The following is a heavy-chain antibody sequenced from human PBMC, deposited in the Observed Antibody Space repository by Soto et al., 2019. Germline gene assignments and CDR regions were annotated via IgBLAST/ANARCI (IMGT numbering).Heavy chain of an antibody. CDR3: AYLRGFTGYPGY. CDR1: CGSIRSDGYY. D-gene: IGHD2-2*03. Sequence: PXESLSLPWSVSCGSIRSDGYYWSWIRQHPGKGLEWIVYSYYSGLTDYNPSLKSRLTISVDKSKNEFYLKMRSVTAADTAVYYRAYLRGFTGYPGYWGQGTLVTVSS. J-gene: IGHJ4*02. CDR2: SYYSGLT. V-gene: IGHV4-31*02.